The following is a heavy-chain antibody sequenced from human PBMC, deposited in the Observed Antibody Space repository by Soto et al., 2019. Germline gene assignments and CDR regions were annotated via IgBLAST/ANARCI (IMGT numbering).Heavy chain of an antibody. J-gene: IGHJ4*02. Sequence: QVQLVQSGAEVEKPGSSVKVSCKASGGTFSSYAISWVRQAPGQGLEWMGGIIPIFGTANYAQKFQGRVTITADESTSTAYMELSSLRSEDKAVYYCAGIAAAGIRFRYYFDYWGQGTLVTVSS. CDR1: GGTFSSYA. CDR2: IIPIFGTA. V-gene: IGHV1-69*12. CDR3: AGIAAAGIRFRYYFDY. D-gene: IGHD6-13*01.